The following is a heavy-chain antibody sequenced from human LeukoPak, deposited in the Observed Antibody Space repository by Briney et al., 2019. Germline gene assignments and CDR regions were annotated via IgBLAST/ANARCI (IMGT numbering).Heavy chain of an antibody. Sequence: GGSLRLSCAASGFTFSASAMHWVRQASGKGLEWVGRIRSKTNSYATEYAASVKGRFTISRDDSKNTAYLQMDSLRTEDTAVYYRTSTWIQLWFDYWGQGTLVTVSS. D-gene: IGHD5-18*01. CDR1: GFTFSASA. J-gene: IGHJ4*02. V-gene: IGHV3-73*01. CDR3: TSTWIQLWFDY. CDR2: IRSKTNSYAT.